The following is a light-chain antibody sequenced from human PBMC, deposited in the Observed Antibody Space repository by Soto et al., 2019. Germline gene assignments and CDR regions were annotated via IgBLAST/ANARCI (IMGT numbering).Light chain of an antibody. V-gene: IGLV2-14*01. CDR2: DVT. J-gene: IGLJ2*01. Sequence: QSALTQPASVSGSPGQSITISCTGTSSDVGGYNYVSWYQQHPGKAPKLMISDVTKRPSGVSDRFSGSKSGNTASLTISGLQAEDEADYYCSSYNSSSTLVFGGGTKLTVL. CDR1: SSDVGGYNY. CDR3: SSYNSSSTLV.